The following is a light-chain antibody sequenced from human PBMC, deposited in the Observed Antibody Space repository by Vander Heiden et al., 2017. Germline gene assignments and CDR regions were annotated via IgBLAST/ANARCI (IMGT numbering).Light chain of an antibody. Sequence: QSVLAQPPSASGTTGQRVTLSCSGSGSNIGRNTVNWYQQLPGAAPRLLIYYNDQRPSGVPDRLSGSKSGTSASLAISGLQSEDEADYYCTSWDNSLNARVFGGGTKLTVL. CDR1: GSNIGRNT. V-gene: IGLV1-44*01. CDR3: TSWDNSLNARV. CDR2: YND. J-gene: IGLJ3*02.